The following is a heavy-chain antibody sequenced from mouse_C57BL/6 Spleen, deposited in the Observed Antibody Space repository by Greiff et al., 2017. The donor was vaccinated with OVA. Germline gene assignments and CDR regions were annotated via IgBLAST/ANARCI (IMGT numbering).Heavy chain of an antibody. CDR2: ISSGSSTI. V-gene: IGHV5-17*01. J-gene: IGHJ4*01. CDR3: ATYGNYDYAMDY. Sequence: EVNVVESGGGLVKPGGSLKLSCAASGFTFSDYGMHWVRQAPEKGLEWVAYISSGSSTIYYADTVKGRFTISRDNAKNTLFLQMTSLRSEDTAMYYCATYGNYDYAMDYWGQGTSVTVSS. CDR1: GFTFSDYG. D-gene: IGHD2-1*01.